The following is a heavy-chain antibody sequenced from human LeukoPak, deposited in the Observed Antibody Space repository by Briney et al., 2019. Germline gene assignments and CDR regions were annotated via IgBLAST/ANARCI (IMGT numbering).Heavy chain of an antibody. V-gene: IGHV1-2*06. Sequence: GASVKVSCKAAGYTFTGYYMFWVRQAPGQGLEWMGRINPNSGGINYAQKFQGRVTMTRDTSINTAYMELSRLRSDDTAVYYCARGYCSGGSCYSVENWFDPWGQGTLVTVSS. D-gene: IGHD2-15*01. CDR1: GYTFTGYY. J-gene: IGHJ5*02. CDR2: INPNSGGI. CDR3: ARGYCSGGSCYSVENWFDP.